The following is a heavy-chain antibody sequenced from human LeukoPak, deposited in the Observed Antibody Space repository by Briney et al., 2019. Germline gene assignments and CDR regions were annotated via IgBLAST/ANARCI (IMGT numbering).Heavy chain of an antibody. D-gene: IGHD6-13*01. Sequence: NSSGTLSLTCAVSGGSISSSNWWSWVRQPPGKGLEWIGEIYHSGSTNYNPSLKGRVTISVDKSKNQFSLKLNSVTAADTAVYNCARGRGAAAGYMDVWGQGTTVTVSS. J-gene: IGHJ6*02. V-gene: IGHV4-4*02. CDR2: IYHSGST. CDR3: ARGRGAAAGYMDV. CDR1: GGSISSSNW.